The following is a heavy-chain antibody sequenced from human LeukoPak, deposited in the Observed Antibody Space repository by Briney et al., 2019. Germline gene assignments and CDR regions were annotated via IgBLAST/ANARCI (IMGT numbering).Heavy chain of an antibody. CDR3: ATLTYCSGGSCFPKYFQH. Sequence: PSGTLSLTCTVSGGSISSYYWSWIRQPPGKGLGWIGYIYYSGSTNHNPSLKSRVTISVDTSKNQFSLKLSSVTAADTAVYYCATLTYCSGGSCFPKYFQHWGQGTLVAVSS. D-gene: IGHD2-15*01. J-gene: IGHJ1*01. CDR2: IYYSGST. V-gene: IGHV4-59*08. CDR1: GGSISSYY.